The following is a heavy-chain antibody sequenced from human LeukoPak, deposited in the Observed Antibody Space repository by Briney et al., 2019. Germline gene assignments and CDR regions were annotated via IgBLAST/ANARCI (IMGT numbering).Heavy chain of an antibody. V-gene: IGHV1-8*01. Sequence: ASVTVSCKASGYTFTSYDINRVRQATGQGLEWMGWMNPNSGNTGYAQKFQGRVTMTRNTSISTAYMELSSLRSEDTAVYYCARGGYYDFWSGYYPRDFDYWGQGTLVTVSS. CDR1: GYTFTSYD. CDR2: MNPNSGNT. J-gene: IGHJ4*02. CDR3: ARGGYYDFWSGYYPRDFDY. D-gene: IGHD3-3*01.